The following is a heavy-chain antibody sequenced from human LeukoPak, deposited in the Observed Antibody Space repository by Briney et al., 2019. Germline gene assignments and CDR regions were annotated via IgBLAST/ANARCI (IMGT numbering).Heavy chain of an antibody. CDR3: AFGSDSGRGFDY. CDR1: GFTFSSYA. J-gene: IGHJ4*02. CDR2: ISSSGGNI. D-gene: IGHD3-10*01. V-gene: IGHV3-21*01. Sequence: GGSLRLSCAASGFTFSSYAMSWVRQAPGKGPGWVSCISSSGGNIYYADSVKGRFTISRDNAKNSLYLQMNSLRAEDTAVYYCAFGSDSGRGFDYWGQGTLVTVSS.